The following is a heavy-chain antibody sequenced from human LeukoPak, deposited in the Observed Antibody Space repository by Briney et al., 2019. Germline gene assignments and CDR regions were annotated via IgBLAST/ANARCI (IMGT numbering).Heavy chain of an antibody. J-gene: IGHJ3*02. CDR1: GFTFSSYW. Sequence: PGGSLRLSCAASGFTFSSYWMHWVRQAPGKGLVWVSRINTDGSSTSYADSVKGRFTISRDNAKNTLYLQMNSLRAEDTAVYYCAREGRLDAFDIWGQGTMVTVSS. V-gene: IGHV3-74*01. CDR2: INTDGSST. CDR3: AREGRLDAFDI.